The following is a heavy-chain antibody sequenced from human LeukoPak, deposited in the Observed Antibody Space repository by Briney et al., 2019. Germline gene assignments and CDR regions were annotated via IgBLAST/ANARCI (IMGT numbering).Heavy chain of an antibody. J-gene: IGHJ6*03. Sequence: GGSLRLSCAASGFTFSSYAMHWVRQAPGKGLEWVAVISYDGSNKYYADSVKGRFTISRDNSKNTLYLQMNSLRAEDTAVYYCAKACLGRRIQLWLRLNYYYMDVWGKGTTVTVSS. CDR2: ISYDGSNK. V-gene: IGHV3-30*04. CDR1: GFTFSSYA. D-gene: IGHD5-18*01. CDR3: AKACLGRRIQLWLRLNYYYMDV.